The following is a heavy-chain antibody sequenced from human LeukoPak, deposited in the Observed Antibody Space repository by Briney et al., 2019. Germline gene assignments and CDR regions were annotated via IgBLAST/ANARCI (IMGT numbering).Heavy chain of an antibody. CDR3: ARDLWQQLVDY. CDR1: GGSISSSSYY. J-gene: IGHJ4*02. V-gene: IGHV4-39*07. D-gene: IGHD6-13*01. CDR2: IYYSGST. Sequence: PSETLSLTCTVSGGSISSSSYYWGWIRQPPGKGLEWIGSIYYSGSTYYNPSLKSRVTISVDTSKNQFSLKLSSVTAADTAVYYCARDLWQQLVDYWGQGTLVTVSS.